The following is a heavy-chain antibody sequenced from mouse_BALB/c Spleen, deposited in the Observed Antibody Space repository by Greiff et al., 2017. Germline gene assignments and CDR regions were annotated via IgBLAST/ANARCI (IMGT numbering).Heavy chain of an antibody. CDR3: ARGDYDYDYYAMDY. J-gene: IGHJ4*01. CDR1: GYTFSSYW. CDR2: ILPGSGST. V-gene: IGHV1-9*01. Sequence: VKLQESGAELMKPGASVKISCKATGYTFSSYWIEWVKQRPGHGLEWIGEILPGSGSTNYNEKFKGKATFTADTSSNTAYMQLSSLTSEDSAVYYCARGDYDYDYYAMDYWGQGTSVTVSS. D-gene: IGHD2-4*01.